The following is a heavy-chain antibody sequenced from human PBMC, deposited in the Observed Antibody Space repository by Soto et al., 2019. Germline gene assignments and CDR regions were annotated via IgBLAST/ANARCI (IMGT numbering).Heavy chain of an antibody. Sequence: SETLPVTCAVYCGSFSGDYWSWIRQPPGKGLEWIGEINHSGSTNYNPSLKSRVTISVDTSKNQFSLKLSSVTAADTAVYYCARGGAGTTFFQFYYYMDVWGKGTTVTVSS. J-gene: IGHJ6*03. V-gene: IGHV4-34*01. CDR3: ARGGAGTTFFQFYYYMDV. CDR2: INHSGST. CDR1: CGSFSGDY. D-gene: IGHD1-7*01.